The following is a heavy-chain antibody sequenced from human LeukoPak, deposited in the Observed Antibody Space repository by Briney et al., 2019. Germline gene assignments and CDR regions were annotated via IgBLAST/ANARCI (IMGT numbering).Heavy chain of an antibody. V-gene: IGHV4-34*01. CDR1: GFTFSSNW. J-gene: IGHJ4*02. D-gene: IGHD7-27*01. CDR3: ARELWGAYYYFDY. Sequence: GSLRLSCAASGFTFSSNWMHWVRQAPGKGLEWIGEINHSGSTNYNPSLKSRVTISVDTSKNQFSLKLSSVTAADTAVYYCARELWGAYYYFDYWGQGTLVTVSS. CDR2: INHSGST.